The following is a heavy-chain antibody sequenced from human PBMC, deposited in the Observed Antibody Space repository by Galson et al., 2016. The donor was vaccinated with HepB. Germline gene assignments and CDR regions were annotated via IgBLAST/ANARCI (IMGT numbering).Heavy chain of an antibody. CDR2: IHTGGST. V-gene: IGHV3-53*01. J-gene: IGHJ2*01. CDR3: ALGTGIGWYGAD. Sequence: SLRLSCAASGFTVSSKYMSWVRQAPGKGLEWVSVIHTGGSTYYADSVKGRFTISRDNSKNTLYLQMNSLRAEDTAVYYCALGTGIGWYGADWGRGSLVTVSS. CDR1: GFTVSSKY. D-gene: IGHD6-19*01.